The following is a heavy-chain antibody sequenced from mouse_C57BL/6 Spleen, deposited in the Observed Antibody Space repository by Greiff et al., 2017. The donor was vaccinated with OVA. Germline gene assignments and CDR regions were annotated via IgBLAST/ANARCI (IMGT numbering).Heavy chain of an antibody. Sequence: EVKLMESGGGLVKPGGSLKLSCAASGFTFSSYTMSWVRQTPEKRLEWVATISGGGGNTYYPDSVKGRFTISRDNAKNTLYLKMSSLRSEDTALDYCARHADYYGSGNWYFDVWGTGTTVTVSS. D-gene: IGHD1-1*01. J-gene: IGHJ1*03. V-gene: IGHV5-9*01. CDR2: ISGGGGNT. CDR3: ARHADYYGSGNWYFDV. CDR1: GFTFSSYT.